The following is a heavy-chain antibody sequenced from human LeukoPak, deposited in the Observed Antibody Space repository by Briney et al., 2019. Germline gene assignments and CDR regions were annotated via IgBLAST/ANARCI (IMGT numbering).Heavy chain of an antibody. CDR1: GFRFTNHH. J-gene: IGHJ4*02. Sequence: PGGSLRLSCAASGFRFTNHHINWVRQVPGKGLEWLAYISRDGNIIVYADSVKGRFTISRDNAKQSVYLEMKSLRPEDTAVYYCARYVLLMDYWGQGTLVTVSS. V-gene: IGHV3-48*01. CDR2: ISRDGNII. D-gene: IGHD3-16*01. CDR3: ARYVLLMDY.